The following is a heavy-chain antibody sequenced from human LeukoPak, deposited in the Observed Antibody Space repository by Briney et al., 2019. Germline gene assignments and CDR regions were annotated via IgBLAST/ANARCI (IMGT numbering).Heavy chain of an antibody. CDR1: GGSISSYY. V-gene: IGHV4-59*12. J-gene: IGHJ4*02. CDR3: ARGRRGSDVSGTYIFDS. CDR2: IYYSGST. D-gene: IGHD3-10*01. Sequence: SETLSLTCTVSGGSISSYYWSCIRQPPGKGLEWIGYIYYSGSTNYNPSLKSRVTISVDTSKNQFSLKLRSVTAADTAVYYCARGRRGSDVSGTYIFDSWGQGILVTVSS.